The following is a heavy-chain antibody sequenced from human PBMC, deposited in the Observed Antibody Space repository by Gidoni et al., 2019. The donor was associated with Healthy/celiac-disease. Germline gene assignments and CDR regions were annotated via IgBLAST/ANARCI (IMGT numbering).Heavy chain of an antibody. V-gene: IGHV4-39*01. CDR3: ASITAFGVVIAPTY. D-gene: IGHD3-3*01. CDR1: GGSISSSNYY. CDR2: IYYSGST. Sequence: QLQLQESGPGLVKPSETLSLICTVSGGSISSSNYYWGWIRQPPGKGLEWIASIYYSGSTYYNPSLKSRVTISVDTSKNQFSLKLSSVTAADTAVYYCASITAFGVVIAPTYWGQGTLVTVSS. J-gene: IGHJ4*02.